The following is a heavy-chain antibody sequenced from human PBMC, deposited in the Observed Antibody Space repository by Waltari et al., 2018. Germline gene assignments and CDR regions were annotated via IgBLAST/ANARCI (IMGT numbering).Heavy chain of an antibody. D-gene: IGHD6-19*01. CDR1: GSTFSSYW. Sequence: QLVESGGGLVRPGGPLSPPCAASGSTFSSYWMSWVRRAPGKGLEWVANIKQDGSEKYYVDSVKGRFTISRDNAKNSLYLQMNSLRAEDTAVYYCAREEGSGWSPHFDYWGQGTLVTVSS. CDR3: AREEGSGWSPHFDY. J-gene: IGHJ4*02. V-gene: IGHV3-7*03. CDR2: IKQDGSEK.